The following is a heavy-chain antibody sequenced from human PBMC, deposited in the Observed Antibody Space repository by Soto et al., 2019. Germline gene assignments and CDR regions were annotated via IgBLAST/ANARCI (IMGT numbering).Heavy chain of an antibody. CDR3: AKFPAAGRGFFFDS. J-gene: IGHJ4*02. V-gene: IGHV3-23*01. CDR1: GFIFSSYA. Sequence: GGSLRLSCAASGFIFSSYAMSWVRQAPGKGLEWVSAITGSGGSTDYADSVKGRFTISRDNSKNTLYLQMSSLRAEDTAIYFCAKFPAAGRGFFFDSWGQGTLVTVSS. CDR2: ITGSGGST. D-gene: IGHD6-13*01.